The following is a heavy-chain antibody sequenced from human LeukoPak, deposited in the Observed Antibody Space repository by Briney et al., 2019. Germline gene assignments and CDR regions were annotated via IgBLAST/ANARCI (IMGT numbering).Heavy chain of an antibody. CDR2: ISGSGAST. CDR1: GSTLSTNA. Sequence: GGSLRLSCLTSGSTLSTNAMSWVRQAPGKGLEWISGISGSGASTYYADSVKGRFTISRDDSRNTLYLQMNSLRGDDTAVYYRAKDVGKWESLHFFDYWGQGTLVTVSS. V-gene: IGHV3-23*01. CDR3: AKDVGKWESLHFFDY. J-gene: IGHJ4*02. D-gene: IGHD1-26*01.